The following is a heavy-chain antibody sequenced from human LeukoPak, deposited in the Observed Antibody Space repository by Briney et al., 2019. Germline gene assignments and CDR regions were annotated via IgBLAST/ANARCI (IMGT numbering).Heavy chain of an antibody. D-gene: IGHD3-9*01. CDR2: IWYDGSNK. Sequence: SGGSLRLSCAASGFTFSSYGMHWVRQAPGKGLEWVAVIWYDGSNKYHADSVKGRFTISRDNSKNTLYLQMNSLRAEDTAVYYCARGEDILTGYYGGGTFDYWGQGTLVTVSS. J-gene: IGHJ4*02. CDR3: ARGEDILTGYYGGGTFDY. V-gene: IGHV3-33*08. CDR1: GFTFSSYG.